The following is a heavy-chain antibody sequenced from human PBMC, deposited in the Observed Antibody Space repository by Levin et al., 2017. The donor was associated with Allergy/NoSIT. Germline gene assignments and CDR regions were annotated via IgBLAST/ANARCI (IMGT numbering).Heavy chain of an antibody. V-gene: IGHV3-11*01. CDR3: ARDRVGAFDI. J-gene: IGHJ3*02. CDR1: GFTFSDYY. Sequence: PGGSLRLSCAASGFTFSDYYMNWIRQAPGKGLELVAYISNRGSTIHYTASAEGRFTISRVNAENSLYLQMNSLRAEDTAVYYCARDRVGAFDIWGQGTMVTVSS. D-gene: IGHD1-26*01. CDR2: ISNRGSTI.